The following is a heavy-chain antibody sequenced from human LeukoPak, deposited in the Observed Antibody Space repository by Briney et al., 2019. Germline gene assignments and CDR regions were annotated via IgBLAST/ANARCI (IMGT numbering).Heavy chain of an antibody. CDR2: IYHSGST. CDR3: ARVRNNWNYFSARNNWFDP. Sequence: SETLSLTCAVSGYSISSGYYWGWIRQPPGKGLEWIRSIYHSGSTYYNPSLKSRVTISVDTSKNQFSLKLSSVTAADTAVYYCARVRNNWNYFSARNNWFDPWGQGTLVTVSS. D-gene: IGHD1-7*01. J-gene: IGHJ5*02. V-gene: IGHV4-38-2*01. CDR1: GYSISSGYY.